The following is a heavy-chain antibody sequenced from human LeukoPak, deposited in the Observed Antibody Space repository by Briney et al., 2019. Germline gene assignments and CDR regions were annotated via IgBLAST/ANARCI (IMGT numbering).Heavy chain of an antibody. J-gene: IGHJ5*02. CDR2: ISAYNGNT. D-gene: IGHD6-19*01. Sequence: ASVKVSCKASGYTFTSYGISWVRQAPGQGLEWMGWISAYNGNTNYAQKLQGRVTMTRDMSTSTVYMELSSLRSEDTAVYYCAREGIAVAGTSFWFDPWGQGTLVTVSS. CDR3: AREGIAVAGTSFWFDP. CDR1: GYTFTSYG. V-gene: IGHV1-18*01.